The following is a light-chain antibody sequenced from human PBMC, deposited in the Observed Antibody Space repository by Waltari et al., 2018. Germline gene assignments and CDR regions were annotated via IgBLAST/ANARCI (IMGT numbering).Light chain of an antibody. Sequence: AIRMTQSPSSLSASTGDRVTITCRASQGVSSYLSWYQQKPGKAPNLLIYAASTLQSGVPSRFSGSGSGTDFSLIISYLQSEDFATYYCQQYYSYPWTFGQGTKVEI. CDR3: QQYYSYPWT. CDR2: AAS. CDR1: QGVSSY. J-gene: IGKJ1*01. V-gene: IGKV1-8*01.